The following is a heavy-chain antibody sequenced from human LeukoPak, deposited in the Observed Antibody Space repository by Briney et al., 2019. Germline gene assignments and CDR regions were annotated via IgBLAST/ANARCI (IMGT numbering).Heavy chain of an antibody. Sequence: SETLSLTCSVSGDSMSHYYWSWIRQTPGKGLEWIGYIHYLGSTKYNPSLESRVTISVDTSKSHFSLRLTPVTAADTAIYYCARTGTTFFDYWGQGALVTVTS. D-gene: IGHD1-7*01. V-gene: IGHV4-59*01. CDR3: ARTGTTFFDY. CDR1: GDSMSHYY. CDR2: IHYLGST. J-gene: IGHJ4*02.